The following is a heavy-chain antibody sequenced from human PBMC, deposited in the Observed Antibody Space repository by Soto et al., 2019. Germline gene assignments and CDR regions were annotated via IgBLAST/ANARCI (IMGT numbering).Heavy chain of an antibody. J-gene: IGHJ6*02. V-gene: IGHV3-11*06. Sequence: LRLSCAASGFIFSDYYMSWVRQTPGKGLEWVSYISTRSTYTNYADSVKGRFTISRDNTKNSLYLQMDSLRVEDTAVYYCARDLAWKRGKVGRYYYGMDVWGQGTTVTVSS. CDR1: GFIFSDYY. CDR2: ISTRSTYT. CDR3: ARDLAWKRGKVGRYYYGMDV. D-gene: IGHD1-1*01.